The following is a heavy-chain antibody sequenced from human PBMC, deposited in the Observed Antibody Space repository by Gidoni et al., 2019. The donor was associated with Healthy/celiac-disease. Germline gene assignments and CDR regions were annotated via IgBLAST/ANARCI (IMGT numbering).Heavy chain of an antibody. J-gene: IGHJ3*02. CDR2: IRSKAYGGTT. CDR3: TREGEVEYCGGDCLSDAFDI. D-gene: IGHD2-21*02. CDR1: GFTFGDYA. V-gene: IGHV3-49*04. Sequence: EVQLVESGGGLVQPGRSLRLSCTASGFTFGDYAMSWVRQAPGKGLEWVGFIRSKAYGGTTEYAASVKGRFTISRDDSKSIAYLQMNSLKTEDTAVYYCTREGEVEYCGGDCLSDAFDIWGQGTMVTVSS.